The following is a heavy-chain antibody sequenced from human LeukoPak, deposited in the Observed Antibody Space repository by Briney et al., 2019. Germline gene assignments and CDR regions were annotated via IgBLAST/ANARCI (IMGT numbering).Heavy chain of an antibody. Sequence: GGSLRLSCAASGFTFSSYGMHWVRQAPGKGLEWVAFIRYDGSNKYYADSVKGRFTISRDNSKNTLYLQMNSLRAEHTAVYYCAKTPGHSSTWQFDFWGQGTLVTVSS. V-gene: IGHV3-30*02. CDR2: IRYDGSNK. CDR1: GFTFSSYG. CDR3: AKTPGHSSTWQFDF. J-gene: IGHJ4*02. D-gene: IGHD6-13*01.